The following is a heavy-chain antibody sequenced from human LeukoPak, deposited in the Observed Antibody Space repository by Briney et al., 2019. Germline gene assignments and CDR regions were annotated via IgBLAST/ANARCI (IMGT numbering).Heavy chain of an antibody. CDR2: IYYSGST. CDR3: ASFYGSGFSFDY. Sequence: SETLSLTCTVSGGSISSYYWSWIRQPPGKGLEWIGYIYYSGSTNYNPSLKSRVTISVDTSKNQFSLKLSSVTAADTAVYFCASFYGSGFSFDYWGQGTLVTVSS. J-gene: IGHJ4*02. D-gene: IGHD3-10*01. CDR1: GGSISSYY. V-gene: IGHV4-59*01.